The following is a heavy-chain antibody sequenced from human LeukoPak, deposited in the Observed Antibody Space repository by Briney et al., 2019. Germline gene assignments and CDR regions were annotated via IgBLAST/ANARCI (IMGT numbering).Heavy chain of an antibody. Sequence: GGSLRLSCAASGFTVSSNYMSWVRQAPGKGLEWVSVIYSGGSTYYADSVKGRFTISRDNSKNTLYLQMNSLRAEDTAVYYCARSYYDFWSGYYGVYYSDYWGQGTLVTVSS. J-gene: IGHJ4*02. V-gene: IGHV3-53*01. D-gene: IGHD3-3*01. CDR3: ARSYYDFWSGYYGVYYSDY. CDR2: IYSGGST. CDR1: GFTVSSNY.